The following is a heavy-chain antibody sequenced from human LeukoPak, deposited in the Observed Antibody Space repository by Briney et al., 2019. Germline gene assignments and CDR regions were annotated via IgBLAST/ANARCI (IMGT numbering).Heavy chain of an antibody. Sequence: GGSLRLSCAASGFTFSNYSMNWVRQAPGKGLEWVSSISRSSRHVYYAGSVKGRFTISRVNAKNSLYLQMNSLRAEDMAVYFCVRDLMGSGSTTAYLHHWGQGTLVTVSS. J-gene: IGHJ1*01. CDR3: VRDLMGSGSTTAYLHH. V-gene: IGHV3-21*01. CDR2: ISRSSRHV. CDR1: GFTFSNYS. D-gene: IGHD1-1*01.